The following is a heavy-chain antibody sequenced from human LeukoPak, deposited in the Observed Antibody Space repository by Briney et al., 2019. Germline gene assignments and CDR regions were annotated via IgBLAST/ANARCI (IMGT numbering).Heavy chain of an antibody. Sequence: GGSLRLSCAASGFTFSGYAMSWVRQAPGKGLEWVSAISIDGSHTYYADSVKGRFTISRDNSKNTLYLQMNSLRAEKTAVYYCAKSYDTSGRRAFDIWGQGTMVTVSS. V-gene: IGHV3-23*01. J-gene: IGHJ3*02. CDR1: GFTFSGYA. D-gene: IGHD3-22*01. CDR3: AKSYDTSGRRAFDI. CDR2: ISIDGSHT.